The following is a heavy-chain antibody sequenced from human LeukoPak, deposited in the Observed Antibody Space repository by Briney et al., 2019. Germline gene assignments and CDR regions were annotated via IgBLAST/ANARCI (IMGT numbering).Heavy chain of an antibody. J-gene: IGHJ3*02. CDR2: ISGSGDTT. Sequence: PGGSLRLSCAASGFTFSSYAMTWVRQAPGQGLEWVSSISGSGDTTYHADPVKGRFTISRDNSKNTLYLLMNNLRTEDTAVYYCARGGTLGAFDIWGRGTMVTVSS. CDR3: ARGGTLGAFDI. V-gene: IGHV3-23*01. D-gene: IGHD3-16*01. CDR1: GFTFSSYA.